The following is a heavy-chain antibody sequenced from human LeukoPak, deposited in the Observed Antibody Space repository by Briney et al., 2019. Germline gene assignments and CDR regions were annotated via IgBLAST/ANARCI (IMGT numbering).Heavy chain of an antibody. V-gene: IGHV3-48*03. CDR3: ARDQASVAGSADY. Sequence: GRSLRLSCAASGFAFSSYEMNWVRQAPGKGLEWISYISGSGSTIYYADSVKGRFTISRDNPKNSLYLQMNSLRAEDTGIYYCARDQASVAGSADYWGQGTLVTVSS. D-gene: IGHD6-19*01. CDR1: GFAFSSYE. J-gene: IGHJ4*02. CDR2: ISGSGSTI.